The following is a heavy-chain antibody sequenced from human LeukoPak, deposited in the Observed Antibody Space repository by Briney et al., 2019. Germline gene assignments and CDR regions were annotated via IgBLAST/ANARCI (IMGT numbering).Heavy chain of an antibody. Sequence: PSETLSLTCTVSGGSISTSSYYWGWVRQPPGKGLEWIGNIFYSGSTYYSPSLKSRVTISLDTSRNQFSLKLNSVTAADTAVYYAKSNGYGLVDIWGQGTMVTVSS. V-gene: IGHV4-39*07. J-gene: IGHJ3*02. CDR1: GGSISTSSYY. D-gene: IGHD3-10*01. CDR3: KSNGYGLVDI. CDR2: IFYSGST.